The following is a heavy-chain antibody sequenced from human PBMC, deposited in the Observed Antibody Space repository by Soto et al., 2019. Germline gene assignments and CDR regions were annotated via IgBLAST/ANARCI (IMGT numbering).Heavy chain of an antibody. CDR2: IYYSGST. CDR3: AREVVITNWFDP. J-gene: IGHJ5*02. Sequence: SETLSLTCTVSGGSVSSGSYYWSWIRQPPGKGLEWIGYIYYSGSTNYNPSLKSRVTISVDTSKNQVSLKLSSVTAADTAVYYCAREVVITNWFDPWGQGTLVTVSS. V-gene: IGHV4-61*01. D-gene: IGHD3-22*01. CDR1: GGSVSSGSYY.